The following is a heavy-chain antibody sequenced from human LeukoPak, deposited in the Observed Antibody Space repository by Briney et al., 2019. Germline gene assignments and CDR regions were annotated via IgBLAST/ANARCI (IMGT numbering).Heavy chain of an antibody. D-gene: IGHD6-19*01. J-gene: IGHJ6*03. Sequence: GASVKVSCKVSGYTLTELSMHWMRQAPGKGLEWMGGIIPIFGTANYAQKFQGRVTITTDESTSTAYMELSSLRSEDTAVYYCARAAVAGGYYYYYMDVWGKGTTVTVSS. CDR1: GYTLTELS. CDR3: ARAAVAGGYYYYYMDV. V-gene: IGHV1-69*05. CDR2: IIPIFGTA.